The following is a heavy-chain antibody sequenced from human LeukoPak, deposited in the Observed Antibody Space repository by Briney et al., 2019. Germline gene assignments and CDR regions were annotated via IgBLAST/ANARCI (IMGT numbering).Heavy chain of an antibody. CDR2: ISSTSSYI. J-gene: IGHJ4*02. CDR3: ARGLGLQLGSDY. V-gene: IGHV3-21*01. D-gene: IGHD5-18*01. Sequence: GGSLRLSCAASGFIFSDYSMNWVRQAPGKGLEWVSSISSTSSYIYYADSVKGRFTISRDNAKNSLYLQMSSLRADDTAVYYCARGLGLQLGSDYWGQGTLVTVSS. CDR1: GFIFSDYS.